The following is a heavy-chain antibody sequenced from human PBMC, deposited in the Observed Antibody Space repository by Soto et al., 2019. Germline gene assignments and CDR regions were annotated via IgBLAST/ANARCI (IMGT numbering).Heavy chain of an antibody. CDR3: LKEGWSRGSSCLDY. Sequence: EVQLLESGGGLVQPGGSLRLSCAASGFTFSTYAMRWVRQAPGKGLEWVSAIRASDGNTYYADSVKGRITISRDNSKNTLYLQVNSLRVEDTAVYYCLKEGWSRGSSCLDYWGQGILVTVSS. CDR1: GFTFSTYA. D-gene: IGHD6-13*01. J-gene: IGHJ4*02. CDR2: IRASDGNT. V-gene: IGHV3-23*01.